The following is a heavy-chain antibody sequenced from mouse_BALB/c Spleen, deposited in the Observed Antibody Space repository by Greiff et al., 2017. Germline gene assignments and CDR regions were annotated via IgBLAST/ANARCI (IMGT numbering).Heavy chain of an antibody. Sequence: EVMLVESGPGLVKPSQSLSLTCTVTGYSITSDYAWNWIRQFPGNKLEWMGYISYSGSTSYNPSLKSRISITRDTSKNQFFLQLNSVTTEDTATYYCARFYDYPYYFDYWGQGTTLTVSS. CDR3: ARFYDYPYYFDY. CDR2: ISYSGST. CDR1: GYSITSDYA. J-gene: IGHJ2*01. D-gene: IGHD2-4*01. V-gene: IGHV3-2*02.